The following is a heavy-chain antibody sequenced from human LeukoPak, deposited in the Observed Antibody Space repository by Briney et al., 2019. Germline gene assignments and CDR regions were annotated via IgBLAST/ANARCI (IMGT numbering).Heavy chain of an antibody. J-gene: IGHJ4*02. CDR1: GFTFSSYG. CDR3: ARESLLGGTGDLGFDY. Sequence: GGSLRLSCAASGFTFSSYGIHWVRQAPGKGLEWVAVISYDGSNKYYADSVKGRFTISRDNSKNTLYLQMNSLRAEDTAVYYCARESLLGGTGDLGFDYWGQGTLVTVSS. D-gene: IGHD7-27*01. CDR2: ISYDGSNK. V-gene: IGHV3-30*03.